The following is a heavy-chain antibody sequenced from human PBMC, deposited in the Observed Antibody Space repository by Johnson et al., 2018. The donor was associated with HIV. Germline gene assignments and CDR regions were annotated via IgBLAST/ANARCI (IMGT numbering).Heavy chain of an antibody. CDR2: IGKVSDT. V-gene: IGHV3-13*01. CDR1: GSIFRSYD. CDR3: ARESRDGPNLRAFDI. Sequence: VQLVESGGGLVQPGGSLRLSCAASGSIFRSYDMHWVRQHAGTGLEWVSAIGKVSDTYYSDSVKGRFSMSRENVKNSLYLQMNNLRAGDTAVYFCARESRDGPNLRAFDIWGQGTTVIVSS. J-gene: IGHJ3*02. D-gene: IGHD5-24*01.